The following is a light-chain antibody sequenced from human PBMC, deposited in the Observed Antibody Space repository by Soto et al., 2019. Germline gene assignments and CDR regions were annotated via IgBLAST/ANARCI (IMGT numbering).Light chain of an antibody. CDR2: GAS. J-gene: IGKJ1*01. V-gene: IGKV3-15*01. Sequence: EVVMTQSPATLSVSPGERATLSCRASQSVNANLAWYQQKPGQAPRLLIHGASNRATGIPARFSGSGFGTEFILTISRLQSEDFAVYYCQQYKTWLWTFGQGTKVEI. CDR3: QQYKTWLWT. CDR1: QSVNAN.